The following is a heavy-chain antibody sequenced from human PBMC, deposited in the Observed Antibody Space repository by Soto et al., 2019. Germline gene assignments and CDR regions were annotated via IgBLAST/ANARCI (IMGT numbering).Heavy chain of an antibody. CDR3: ARGRSSTSPYPIGY. V-gene: IGHV4-59*01. CDR2: IYYSGST. Sequence: SETLSLTCTVSGGSISSYYWSWILQPPGKGLEWIGYIYYSGSTNYNPSLKSRVTISVDTSKNQFSLKLSSVTAADTAVYYCARGRSSTSPYPIGYWGQGTLVTVS. D-gene: IGHD2-2*01. J-gene: IGHJ4*02. CDR1: GGSISSYY.